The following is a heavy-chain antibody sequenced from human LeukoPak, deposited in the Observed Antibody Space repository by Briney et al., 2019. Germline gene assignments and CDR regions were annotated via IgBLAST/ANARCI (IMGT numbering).Heavy chain of an antibody. J-gene: IGHJ4*02. CDR3: ARRAFEGDYSPYFDY. V-gene: IGHV4-39*01. D-gene: IGHD4-17*01. CDR1: GGSISSSSYY. CDR2: IYYSGST. Sequence: SETLSLTCTVSGGSISSSSYYWGWIRQPPGKGLEWIGNIYYSGSTYYNPSLKSRVTISVDTSKNQFSLKLSSVTAADTAVYYCARRAFEGDYSPYFDYWGQGTLVTVSS.